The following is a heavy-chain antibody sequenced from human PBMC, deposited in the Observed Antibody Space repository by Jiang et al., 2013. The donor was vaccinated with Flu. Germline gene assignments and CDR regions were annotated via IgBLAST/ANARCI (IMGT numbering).Heavy chain of an antibody. CDR1: GLSFSDHY. D-gene: IGHD2-2*01. CDR3: VSHGGPLPAGMVFDY. V-gene: IGHV3-72*01. J-gene: IGHJ4*02. Sequence: VQPGGSLRLSCAASGLSFSDHYMEWVRQAPGKGLEWVGHTKNKANRYTTEYAASVKGRFTISRDDSKNSLYLQMSSLKTDDTAVYYCVSHGGPLPAGMVFDYWGQGTLVTVSS. CDR2: TKNKANRYTT.